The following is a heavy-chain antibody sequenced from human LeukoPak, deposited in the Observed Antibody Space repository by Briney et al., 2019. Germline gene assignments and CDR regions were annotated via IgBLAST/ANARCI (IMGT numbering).Heavy chain of an antibody. J-gene: IGHJ4*02. V-gene: IGHV1-2*02. CDR2: INPNSGGT. D-gene: IGHD6-13*01. Sequence: ASVKVSCKASGYTFTGYYMHWVRQAPGQGLEWVGWINPNSGGTNYAQKFQGRVTMTRDTSISTAHMELSRLRSDDTAVYYCARGSSSSWILDYWGQGTLVTVSS. CDR1: GYTFTGYY. CDR3: ARGSSSSWILDY.